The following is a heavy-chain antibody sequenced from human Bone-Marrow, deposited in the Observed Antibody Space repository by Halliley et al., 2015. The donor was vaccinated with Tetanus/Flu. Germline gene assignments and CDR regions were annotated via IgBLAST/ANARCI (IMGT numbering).Heavy chain of an antibody. D-gene: IGHD5-12*01. J-gene: IGHJ3*02. V-gene: IGHV5-10-1*01. Sequence: MGRIDPRDSYTNYSPSFQGHVTISVDESLSTVYLQWSSLKASDTAMYYCSRDGGHSADDTFDNWGQGTMVIVSS. CDR3: SRDGGHSADDTFDN. CDR2: IDPRDSYT.